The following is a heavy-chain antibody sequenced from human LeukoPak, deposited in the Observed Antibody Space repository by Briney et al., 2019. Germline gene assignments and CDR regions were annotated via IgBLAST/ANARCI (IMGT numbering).Heavy chain of an antibody. CDR2: INHSGST. Sequence: SETLSFTCAVYGGSFSGYYWSWIRQPPGKGLEWIGEINHSGSTNYNPSLKSRVTISVDTSKNQFSLKLSSVTAADTAVYYCARAWYYYDSSGYYPFDYWGQGTLVTVSS. V-gene: IGHV4-34*01. D-gene: IGHD3-22*01. J-gene: IGHJ4*02. CDR1: GGSFSGYY. CDR3: ARAWYYYDSSGYYPFDY.